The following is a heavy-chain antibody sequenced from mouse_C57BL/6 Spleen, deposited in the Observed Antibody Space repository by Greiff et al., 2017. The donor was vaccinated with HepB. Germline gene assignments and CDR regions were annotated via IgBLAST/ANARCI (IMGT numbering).Heavy chain of an antibody. J-gene: IGHJ2*01. CDR2: ISDGGSYT. CDR1: GFTFSSYA. Sequence: DVKLQESGGGLVKPGGSLKLSCAASGFTFSSYAMSWVRQTPEKRLEWVATISDGGSYTYYPDNVKGRFTISRDNAKNNLYLQMSHLKSEDTAMYYCARDRPYYFDYWGQGTTLTVSS. CDR3: ARDRPYYFDY. V-gene: IGHV5-4*01.